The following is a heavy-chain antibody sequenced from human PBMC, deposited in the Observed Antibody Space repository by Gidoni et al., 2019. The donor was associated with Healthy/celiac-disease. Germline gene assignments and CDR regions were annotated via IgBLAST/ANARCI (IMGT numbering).Heavy chain of an antibody. D-gene: IGHD3-10*01. CDR2: INPNSGGT. J-gene: IGHJ4*02. Sequence: QVQLVQSGAEVTKPGASVKVSCKASGYTFTGYYMHWVRQAPGQGLEWMGRINPNSGGTNYAQKFQGRVTMTRDTSISTAYMELSRLRSDDTAVYYCARVLTFARGPFDYWGQGTLVTVSS. CDR1: GYTFTGYY. CDR3: ARVLTFARGPFDY. V-gene: IGHV1-2*06.